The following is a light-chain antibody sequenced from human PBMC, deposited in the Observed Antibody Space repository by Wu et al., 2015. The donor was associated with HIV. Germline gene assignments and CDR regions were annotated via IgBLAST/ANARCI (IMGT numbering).Light chain of an antibody. Sequence: EIVMTRSPATLSVSPGERATLSCRASQSVSSNLAWYQQKPGQAPRLLIYGVSTRATGIPARFSGSGSGTEFTLTISSMQSEDFAVYYCQQYNNWPPTWTFGQGTKVEIK. V-gene: IGKV3-15*01. CDR1: QSVSSN. CDR2: GVS. CDR3: QQYNNWPPTWT. J-gene: IGKJ1*01.